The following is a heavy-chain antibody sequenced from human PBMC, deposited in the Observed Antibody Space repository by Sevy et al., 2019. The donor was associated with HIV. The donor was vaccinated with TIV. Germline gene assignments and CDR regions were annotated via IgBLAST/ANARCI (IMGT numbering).Heavy chain of an antibody. CDR2: IKQDETAK. V-gene: IGHV3-7*01. J-gene: IGHJ4*02. CDR1: GFTFATYW. CDR3: ARSLADWGSFHYSF. Sequence: GGSLRLSCAASGFTFATYWMTWVRQAPGKGLEWVAYIKQDETAKYYVDSVRGRFAISRDNAKNSLYLHMSGLRAEDTAVYYCARSLADWGSFHYSFWGRGTLVTVSS. D-gene: IGHD3-16*01.